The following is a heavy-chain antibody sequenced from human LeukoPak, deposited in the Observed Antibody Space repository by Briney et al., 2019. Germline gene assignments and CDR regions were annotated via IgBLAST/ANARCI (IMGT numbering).Heavy chain of an antibody. J-gene: IGHJ4*02. CDR1: GYTFISYG. CDR3: ARGQGLRLWDY. D-gene: IGHD5-12*01. Sequence: ASVKVSCKASGYTFISYGISWVRQAPGQGLEWMGWISGYNGGTHYAQKLQGRVTMTTDTSTSTAYMELRSLRSDDTAVYYCARGQGLRLWDYWGQGTLVTVSS. CDR2: ISGYNGGT. V-gene: IGHV1-18*01.